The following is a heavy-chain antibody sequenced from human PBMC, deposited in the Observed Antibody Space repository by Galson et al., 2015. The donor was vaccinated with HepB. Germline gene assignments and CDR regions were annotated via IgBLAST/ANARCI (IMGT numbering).Heavy chain of an antibody. V-gene: IGHV3-30-3*01. CDR3: ARAGYKANGGYSHY. J-gene: IGHJ4*02. Sequence: SLRLSCAASGFTFGSYAMHWVRQAPGKGLEWVAVISCDGSNKNYADSVNGRYTISRDNSKNTLYLQVNSLQADDTAVYYCARAGYKANGGYSHYWGQGTLVTVSS. D-gene: IGHD3-22*01. CDR1: GFTFGSYA. CDR2: ISCDGSNK.